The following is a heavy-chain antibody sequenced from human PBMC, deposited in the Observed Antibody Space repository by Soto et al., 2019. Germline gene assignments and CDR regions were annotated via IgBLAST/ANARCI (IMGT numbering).Heavy chain of an antibody. CDR1: GFTFSSYD. V-gene: IGHV3-13*04. Sequence: GGSLRLSCAASGFTFSSYDMHWVRQATGKGLEWVSAIGTAGDTYYPGSVRGRFTISRENAKNSLYLQMNSLRAGDTAVYYCARASLAWSLDPWGQGTLVTVSS. J-gene: IGHJ5*02. CDR2: IGTAGDT. CDR3: ARASLAWSLDP. D-gene: IGHD3-3*01.